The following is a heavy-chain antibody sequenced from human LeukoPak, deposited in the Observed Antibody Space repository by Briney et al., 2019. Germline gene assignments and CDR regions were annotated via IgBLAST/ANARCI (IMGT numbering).Heavy chain of an antibody. V-gene: IGHV3-23*01. D-gene: IGHD3-22*01. CDR1: GFTFSNSA. Sequence: GGSLRLSCAASGFTFSNSAMSWVRQAPGKGLEWVSTLSGSGITTYYADSVKGRFTISRDNAKNSLYLQMNSLRAEDTAVYYCARDVSAYYYDSSGYPDYWGQGTLVTVSS. J-gene: IGHJ4*02. CDR3: ARDVSAYYYDSSGYPDY. CDR2: LSGSGITT.